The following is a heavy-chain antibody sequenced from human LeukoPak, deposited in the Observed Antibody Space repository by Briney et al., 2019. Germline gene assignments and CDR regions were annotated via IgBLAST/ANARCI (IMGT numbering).Heavy chain of an antibody. CDR1: GGSISSGGYS. Sequence: PSETLSLTCAVSGGSISSGGYSWSWIRQPPGKGLEWIGYIYHSGSTYYNPSLKSRVTISVDTSKNQFSLKLSSVTAADTAVYYCARDLPGFGDYFDYWGQGTLVTVSS. V-gene: IGHV4-30-2*01. CDR2: IYHSGST. D-gene: IGHD3-10*01. CDR3: ARDLPGFGDYFDY. J-gene: IGHJ4*02.